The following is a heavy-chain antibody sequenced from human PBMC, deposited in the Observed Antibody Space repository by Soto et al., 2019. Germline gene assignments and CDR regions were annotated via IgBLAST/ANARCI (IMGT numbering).Heavy chain of an antibody. J-gene: IGHJ5*02. CDR3: ARNLNDYNIRNLFDP. Sequence: TLSLTCSVSGCSIANYYWSWIRQPPGKGLEWIGYVYYSGSTNYNPSLKSRVTMSVDTSRNLFSLKLTSVTAADTAMYYCARNLNDYNIRNLFDPWGHGTLVTVYS. V-gene: IGHV4-59*01. CDR2: VYYSGST. D-gene: IGHD4-4*01. CDR1: GCSIANYY.